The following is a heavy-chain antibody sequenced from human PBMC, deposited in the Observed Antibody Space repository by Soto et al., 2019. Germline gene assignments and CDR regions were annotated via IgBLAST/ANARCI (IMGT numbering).Heavy chain of an antibody. CDR3: VKRDCGNCPWAS. CDR1: GFTFSSYS. Sequence: GGSLRLSCAASGFTFSSYSMNWVRQAPGKGLEWVSYISSSSSTIYYADSVKGRFTISRDNAKNSLYLQMNSLRAEDTAVYYCVKRDCGNCPWASWGQGTLVTVSS. CDR2: ISSSSSTI. D-gene: IGHD2-21*01. V-gene: IGHV3-48*01. J-gene: IGHJ4*02.